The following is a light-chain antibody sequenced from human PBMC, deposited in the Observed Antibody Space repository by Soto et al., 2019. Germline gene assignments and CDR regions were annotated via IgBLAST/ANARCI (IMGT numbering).Light chain of an antibody. V-gene: IGKV1-5*01. Sequence: DIQMTQSPSTLSASEGDRVTITCRASQSISRSLAWYQQKPGKAPNLLIYDASSLEGGVPSRFSGSGFGTEFTLTITNLQPADFATYYCQQYSDFLISFGPGTTVDFK. CDR2: DAS. J-gene: IGKJ3*01. CDR3: QQYSDFLIS. CDR1: QSISRS.